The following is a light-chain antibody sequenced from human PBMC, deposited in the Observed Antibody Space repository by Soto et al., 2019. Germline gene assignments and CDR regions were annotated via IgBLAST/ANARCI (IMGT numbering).Light chain of an antibody. Sequence: DIEMTQSRSTLSGSVGYRVTITCRASQTISSWLAWYQQKPGKAPKLLIYKASTLKSGVPSRFSGSGSGTEFTLTISSLLPDEFATEYYPHDNSYSGPVGQGTKVDIK. V-gene: IGKV1-5*03. CDR2: KAS. J-gene: IGKJ1*01. CDR3: PHDNSYSGP. CDR1: QTISSW.